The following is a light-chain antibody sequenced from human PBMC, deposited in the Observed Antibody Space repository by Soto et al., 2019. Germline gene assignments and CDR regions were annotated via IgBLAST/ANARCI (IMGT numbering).Light chain of an antibody. Sequence: DVVLTQSPLSLPVTPGEPASISCRSSQILLRSNGRNFLDWYLQRPGQSPQLLIYLGSNRASGVPDRFSGSGSATDFTLRISRVEADDVGIYYCMQPLQMPWTFGQGTKVDIK. J-gene: IGKJ1*01. V-gene: IGKV2-28*01. CDR1: QILLRSNGRNF. CDR3: MQPLQMPWT. CDR2: LGS.